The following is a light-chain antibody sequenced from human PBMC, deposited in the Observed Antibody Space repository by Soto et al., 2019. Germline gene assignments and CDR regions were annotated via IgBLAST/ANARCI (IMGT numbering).Light chain of an antibody. J-gene: IGKJ4*01. CDR2: GAS. CDR3: QQFDNSLLT. V-gene: IGKV3-20*01. CDR1: QSVSDKY. Sequence: EILLTQSPGTLSLSPGERATLSCRASQSVSDKYLAWYQQKPGQAPRLLIYGASSRATGIPDRFSGSGSGTDFTLTISRLEPEDSVVYYCQQFDNSLLTFGGGTKVGIK.